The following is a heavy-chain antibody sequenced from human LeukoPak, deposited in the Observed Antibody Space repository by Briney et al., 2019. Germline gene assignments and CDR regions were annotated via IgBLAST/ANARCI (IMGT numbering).Heavy chain of an antibody. V-gene: IGHV3-30-3*01. CDR3: ASLPTYSSGWSDY. CDR1: GFTFSSYA. D-gene: IGHD6-19*01. Sequence: GGSLRLSCAASGFTFSSYAMHWVRQAPGKGLEWVAVISYDGSNKYYADSVKGRFTISRDNSKNTLYLQMNSLRAEDTAVYYCASLPTYSSGWSDYWGQGTLVTVSS. J-gene: IGHJ4*02. CDR2: ISYDGSNK.